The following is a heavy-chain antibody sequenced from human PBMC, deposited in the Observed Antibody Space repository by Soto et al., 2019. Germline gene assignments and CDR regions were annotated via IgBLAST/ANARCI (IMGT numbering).Heavy chain of an antibody. V-gene: IGHV4-4*02. D-gene: IGHD5-18*01. CDR1: GGSISSSNW. CDR2: IYHSGST. CDR3: AREDRGRGYSYGYGYYYGMDV. Sequence: SETLSLTCAVSGGSISSSNWWSWVRQPPGKGLEWIGEIYHSGSTNYNPSLKSRVTISVDKSKNQFSLKLSSVTAADTAVYYCAREDRGRGYSYGYGYYYGMDVWGQGTTVTVSS. J-gene: IGHJ6*02.